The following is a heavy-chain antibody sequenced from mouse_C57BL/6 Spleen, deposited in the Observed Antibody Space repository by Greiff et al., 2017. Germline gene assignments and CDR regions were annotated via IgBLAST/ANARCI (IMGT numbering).Heavy chain of an antibody. J-gene: IGHJ2*01. Sequence: VQLQQPGPELVKPGASVKISCKASGYSFTGYYMNWVKQSPEKSLEWIGEINPSTGGTTYNQKFKAKATLTVDKSSSTAYMPLKSLTSEDSAVYYCARHGSSPGNSFDYWGQGTTLTVSS. CDR3: ARHGSSPGNSFDY. CDR1: GYSFTGYY. CDR2: INPSTGGT. V-gene: IGHV1-42*01. D-gene: IGHD1-1*01.